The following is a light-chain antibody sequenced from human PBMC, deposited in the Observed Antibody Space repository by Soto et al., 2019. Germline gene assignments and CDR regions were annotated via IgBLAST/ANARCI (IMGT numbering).Light chain of an antibody. CDR1: SSDVGGYNY. V-gene: IGLV2-14*01. CDR3: SSYTTSSTLV. J-gene: IGLJ3*02. CDR2: EVN. Sequence: HSVLTQPASVSGSPGQSITISCTGTSSDVGGYNYVSWYQHHPGKAPKLIIYEVNNRPSGVSNRFSGSKSGNTASLTISGLQAEDEADYYCSSYTTSSTLVFGGGTKLTVL.